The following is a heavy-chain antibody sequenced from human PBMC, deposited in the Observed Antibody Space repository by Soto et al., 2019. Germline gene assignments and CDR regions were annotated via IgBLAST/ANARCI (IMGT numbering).Heavy chain of an antibody. Sequence: PGWSLRLSCAASGFTFSSYGMHWARQGPGKGLEWVAFIWYDGSNKVYADSVKGRFTISKDNSKNTLYLQMNSLRAEDTAVYYCARDLSGDYGALDTWGQGTMVTVS. CDR1: GFTFSSYG. J-gene: IGHJ3*02. V-gene: IGHV3-33*01. CDR2: IWYDGSNK. D-gene: IGHD4-17*01. CDR3: ARDLSGDYGALDT.